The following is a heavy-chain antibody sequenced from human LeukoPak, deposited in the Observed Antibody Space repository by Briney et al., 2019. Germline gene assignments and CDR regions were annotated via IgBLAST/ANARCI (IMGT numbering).Heavy chain of an antibody. J-gene: IGHJ4*02. V-gene: IGHV3-30*02. D-gene: IGHD6-13*01. CDR2: IRYDGSNK. Sequence: GGSLRLSCAASGFTFSSYGMHWVRQAPGKGLEWVAFIRYDGSNKYYADSVKGRFTISRDNSKNTLYLQMNSLRAEDTAVYYCAKVGDSSSWSIGGYFDYWGQGTLVTVSS. CDR1: GFTFSSYG. CDR3: AKVGDSSSWSIGGYFDY.